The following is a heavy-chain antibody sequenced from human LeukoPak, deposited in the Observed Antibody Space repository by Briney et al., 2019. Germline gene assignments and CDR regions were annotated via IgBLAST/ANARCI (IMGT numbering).Heavy chain of an antibody. V-gene: IGHV3-7*01. CDR1: GFTFSSCW. CDR3: VRIWSNSYYDY. D-gene: IGHD4-11*01. J-gene: IGHJ4*02. CDR2: INQDGSAK. Sequence: PGGSLRLSCAASGFTFSSCWMSWVRQAPGKGVEWVANINQDGSAKPYVDSVKGRFTISRDNAKNSLYLQMDSLRAEDTAVYYCVRIWSNSYYDYWGQGTLVTVSS.